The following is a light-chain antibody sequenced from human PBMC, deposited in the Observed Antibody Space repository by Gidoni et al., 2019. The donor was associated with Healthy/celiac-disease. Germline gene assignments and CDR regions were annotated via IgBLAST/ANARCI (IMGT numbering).Light chain of an antibody. CDR2: VNS. V-gene: IGLV1-40*01. CDR1: SPNIVAGYD. Sequence: QSVLTQPPSVSGAPGHRVTISCTGSSPNIVAGYDVHWYQQLPGTAPKLLIYVNSNRPSGVPDRFSGSKSGTSASLAITGLQAEDEADYYCQSYDSSLSGWVFGGGTKLTVL. J-gene: IGLJ3*02. CDR3: QSYDSSLSGWV.